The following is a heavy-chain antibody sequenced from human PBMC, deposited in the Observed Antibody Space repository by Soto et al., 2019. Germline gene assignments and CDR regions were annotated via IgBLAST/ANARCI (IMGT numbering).Heavy chain of an antibody. D-gene: IGHD1-26*01. J-gene: IGHJ5*02. CDR3: ARVSGGSYLIGWFDP. CDR2: ISYDGSNK. Sequence: GGSLRLSCAASGFTFSSYAMHWVRQAPGKGLEWVAVISYDGSNKYYADSVKGRFTISRDNSKNTLYLQMNSLRAEDTAVYYCARVSGGSYLIGWFDPWGQGTLVTVSS. V-gene: IGHV3-30-3*01. CDR1: GFTFSSYA.